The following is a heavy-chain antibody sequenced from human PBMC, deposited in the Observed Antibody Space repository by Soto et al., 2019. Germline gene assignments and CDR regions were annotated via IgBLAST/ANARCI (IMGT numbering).Heavy chain of an antibody. D-gene: IGHD3-10*01. V-gene: IGHV3-30*18. Sequence: LRLSCAASGFTFSSYGMYWVRQAPGKGLEWVARISYDGSDQFYGDSVKGRFTISRDNSKNTLYLQMNSLRSEDTAVYYCAKDTGAXYWGQGTVVTVSS. CDR2: ISYDGSDQ. CDR1: GFTFSSYG. CDR3: AKDTGAXY. J-gene: IGHJ4*02.